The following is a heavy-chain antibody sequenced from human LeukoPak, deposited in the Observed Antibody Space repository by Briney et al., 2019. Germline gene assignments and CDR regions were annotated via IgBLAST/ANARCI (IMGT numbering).Heavy chain of an antibody. CDR1: GGSFSGYH. Sequence: SETLSLTCAVYGGSFSGYHWSWIRQPPGKGLEWIGEINHSGSTNYNPSLKSRVTISVDTSKNQFSLKLSSVTAADTAVYYCAAGGNGDYVDYWGQGTLVTVSS. CDR3: AAGGNGDYVDY. CDR2: INHSGST. D-gene: IGHD4-23*01. V-gene: IGHV4-34*01. J-gene: IGHJ4*02.